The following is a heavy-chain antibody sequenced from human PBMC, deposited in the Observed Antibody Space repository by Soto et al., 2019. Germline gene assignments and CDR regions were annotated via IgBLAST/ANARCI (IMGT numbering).Heavy chain of an antibody. CDR1: GFTFSSYA. J-gene: IGHJ4*02. CDR2: ISYDGSNK. D-gene: IGHD6-19*01. CDR3: VRDTSPYSSGWHNRHSDY. Sequence: QVQLVESGGGVVQPGRSLRLSCAASGFTFSSYAMHWVRQAPGKGLEWVAVISYDGSNKYYADSVKGQFTISRDNSKTLYLQMNSLRAEDTAVYYCVRDTSPYSSGWHNRHSDYWGQGTLVTVSS. V-gene: IGHV3-30-3*01.